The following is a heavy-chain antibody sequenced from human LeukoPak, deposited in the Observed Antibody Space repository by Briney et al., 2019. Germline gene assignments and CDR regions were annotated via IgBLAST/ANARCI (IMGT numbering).Heavy chain of an antibody. CDR2: IKQDGSEK. V-gene: IGHV3-7*01. CDR3: ARERGMITYDY. J-gene: IGHJ4*02. CDR1: GFTFSSYW. D-gene: IGHD3-16*01. Sequence: GGSLRLSCAASGFTFSSYWMSWVRQAPGKGLEWVANIKQDGSEKYYVDSVKGRFTISRDNAKNSLYLQTNSLRAEDTAMYYCARERGMITYDYWGQGTLVTVSS.